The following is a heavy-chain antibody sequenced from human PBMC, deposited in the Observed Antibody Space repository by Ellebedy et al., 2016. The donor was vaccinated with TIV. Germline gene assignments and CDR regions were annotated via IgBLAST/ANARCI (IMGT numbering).Heavy chain of an antibody. CDR3: ATRGGNV. CDR2: FDPEDGET. CDR1: GGTFSSYA. D-gene: IGHD4-23*01. V-gene: IGHV1-24*01. J-gene: IGHJ4*02. Sequence: AASVKVSCKASGGTFSSYAITWVRQAPGKGLEWMGGFDPEDGETIYAQKFQGRVTMTEDTSTDTAYMELSSLRSEDTAVYYCATRGGNVWGQGTLVTVSS.